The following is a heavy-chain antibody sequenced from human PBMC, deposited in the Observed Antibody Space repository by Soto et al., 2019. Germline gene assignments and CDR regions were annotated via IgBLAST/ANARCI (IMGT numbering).Heavy chain of an antibody. CDR1: GGSVSSGSYY. D-gene: IGHD2-15*01. CDR2: IYYSGST. CDR3: AREVVVVVAATPVYWFDP. Sequence: QVQLQESGPGLVKPSETLSLTCTVSGGSVSSGSYYWSWIRQPPGKGLEWIGYIYYSGSTNYNPSVKSRVTISVDTSKNQFSLKLSSVTAADTAVYYCAREVVVVVAATPVYWFDPWGQGTLVTVSS. J-gene: IGHJ5*02. V-gene: IGHV4-61*01.